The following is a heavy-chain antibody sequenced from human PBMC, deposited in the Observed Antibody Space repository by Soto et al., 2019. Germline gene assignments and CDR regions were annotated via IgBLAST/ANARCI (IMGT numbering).Heavy chain of an antibody. D-gene: IGHD3-22*01. J-gene: IGHJ4*02. CDR3: AIRASYYDSSGYFDY. Sequence: EVPLVESGGGLAQPGGSLRLSCAASGFTFSSYWMHWVRQAPGKGLVWVSRINSDGSSTSYADSVKGRFTISRDNAKNTLYLQMNSLRAEDTAVYYCAIRASYYDSSGYFDYWGQGTLVTVSS. CDR2: INSDGSST. CDR1: GFTFSSYW. V-gene: IGHV3-74*01.